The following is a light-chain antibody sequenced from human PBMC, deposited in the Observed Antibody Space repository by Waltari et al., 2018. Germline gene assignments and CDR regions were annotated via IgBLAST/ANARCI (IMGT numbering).Light chain of an antibody. Sequence: DIVMPQSPLSLPVTPGEPASISCRSSQILLDRNAYPHLDWYRQKPGQSPQRLICLTFKRASGVPDRFSGSGSGTNFTRRISRVEAEYVGVYYWMQVLQSPTFGQGTRLDI. CDR1: QILLDRNAYPH. CDR3: MQVLQSPT. CDR2: LTF. J-gene: IGKJ5*01. V-gene: IGKV2-28*01.